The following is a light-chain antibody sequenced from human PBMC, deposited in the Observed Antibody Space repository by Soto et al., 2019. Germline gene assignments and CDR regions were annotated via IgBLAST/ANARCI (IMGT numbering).Light chain of an antibody. Sequence: QPVLTQSPSAAASLGTSVALTYTLSSGHSTYAIAWHQQQPEKGPRYLMKVDSDGSHIKGDGIPDRFSGSKSGNTASLTISGLKTEDEADYYCSSYTSSSTAVFGGGTQLTVL. V-gene: IGLV4-69*01. J-gene: IGLJ7*01. CDR1: SGHSTYA. CDR3: SSYTSSSTAV. CDR2: VDSDGSH.